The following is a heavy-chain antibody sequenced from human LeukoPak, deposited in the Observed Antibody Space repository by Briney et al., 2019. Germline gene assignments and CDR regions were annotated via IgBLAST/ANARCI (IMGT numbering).Heavy chain of an antibody. CDR2: IGGRDGST. CDR3: AKGHYYGSGSLDY. CDR1: GFTFSNYV. V-gene: IGHV3-23*01. D-gene: IGHD3-10*01. J-gene: IGHJ4*02. Sequence: GGSLRLSCAASGFTFSNYVMSWVRQAPGKGLEWVSAIGGRDGSTYYADSVKGRFTISRDNSENTLYVQMNSLRAEDTAVYYCAKGHYYGSGSLDYWGQGTLVTVSS.